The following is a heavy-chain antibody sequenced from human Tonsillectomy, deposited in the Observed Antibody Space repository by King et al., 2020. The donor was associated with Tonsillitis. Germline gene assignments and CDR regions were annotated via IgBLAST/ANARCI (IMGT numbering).Heavy chain of an antibody. CDR2: IYYSGST. Sequence: QLQESGPGLVKPSETLSLTCTVSGGSIISYSWSWIRQPPGKGLEWIGYIYYSGSTNYNPSLKSRVTVSVDTSKNQFSLKLSSVTAADTAVYYCARAGDYYDSSGYYGSYYFDYWGQGTLVTVSS. D-gene: IGHD3-22*01. CDR1: GGSIISYS. J-gene: IGHJ4*02. V-gene: IGHV4-59*01. CDR3: ARAGDYYDSSGYYGSYYFDY.